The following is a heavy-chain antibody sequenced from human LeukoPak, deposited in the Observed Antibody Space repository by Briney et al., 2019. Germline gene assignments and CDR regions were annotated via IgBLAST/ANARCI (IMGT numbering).Heavy chain of an antibody. J-gene: IGHJ4*02. CDR1: GYTLTELS. Sequence: ASVKVSCKVSGYTLTELSMHWVRQAPGKGLEWMGGFDPEDGETIYAQKFQGRVTMTEDTSTDTAYMELSSLRSEDTAVYYCATDGYYYDSSGNTGNFDYWGQGTLVTVSS. V-gene: IGHV1-24*01. CDR3: ATDGYYYDSSGNTGNFDY. CDR2: FDPEDGET. D-gene: IGHD3-22*01.